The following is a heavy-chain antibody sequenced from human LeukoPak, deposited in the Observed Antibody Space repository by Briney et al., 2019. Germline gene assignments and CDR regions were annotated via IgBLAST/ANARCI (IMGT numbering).Heavy chain of an antibody. J-gene: IGHJ6*02. CDR3: AKGTIFGVVKGYGMDV. D-gene: IGHD3-3*01. CDR2: ISGSGGST. CDR1: GFTFSSYA. Sequence: PGGSLRLSCAASGFTFSSYAMSWVRQAPGKGLEWVSAISGSGGSTYYADSVKGRFTISRDNSKNTLYLQMSSLRAEDTAVYYCAKGTIFGVVKGYGMDVWGQGTTVTVSS. V-gene: IGHV3-23*01.